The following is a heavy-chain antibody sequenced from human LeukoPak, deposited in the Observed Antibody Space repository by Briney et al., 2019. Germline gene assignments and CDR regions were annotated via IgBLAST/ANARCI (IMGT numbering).Heavy chain of an antibody. Sequence: GSLRLSCAASGFSFSSYTMNWVRQAPGKGLEWVSIISSSSSYIYYADSVKGRFTISRDNAKNALYLQMNSLRVEDTAVYYCARGDGYCSSTSCYAGPSYGLDVWGQGTTVTVSS. J-gene: IGHJ6*02. CDR1: GFSFSSYT. D-gene: IGHD2-2*03. CDR3: ARGDGYCSSTSCYAGPSYGLDV. CDR2: ISSSSSYI. V-gene: IGHV3-21*01.